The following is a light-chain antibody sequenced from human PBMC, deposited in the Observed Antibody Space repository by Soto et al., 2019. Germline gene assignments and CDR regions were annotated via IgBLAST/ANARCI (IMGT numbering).Light chain of an antibody. V-gene: IGKV3D-15*01. CDR2: GAS. Sequence: EFVITQFPATLSVSPGERATLSCRASQSVSSNLAWYQQKPGQAPRLLIYGASIRATGTPARFSGSGSGTEFTLTISSLQSLVFAVKSCKQYYNLPPITVGQGTRLEIK. CDR1: QSVSSN. J-gene: IGKJ5*01. CDR3: KQYYNLPPIT.